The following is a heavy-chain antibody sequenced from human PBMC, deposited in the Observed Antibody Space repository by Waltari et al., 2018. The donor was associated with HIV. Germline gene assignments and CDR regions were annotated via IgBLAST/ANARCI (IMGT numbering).Heavy chain of an antibody. V-gene: IGHV3-7*01. CDR3: VTATRGGGDYV. CDR1: GFSFSTYW. D-gene: IGHD2-21*02. J-gene: IGHJ4*02. CDR2: IKEDGGER. Sequence: EVQLVESGGGVVQPGGSLRLSCAASGFSFSTYWMGWVRQAPGKELEWVANIKEDGGERYYVDSVKGRFTISRDNAENSLYLQINSLRAEDTAFYYCVTATRGGGDYVWGQGTLVTVSS.